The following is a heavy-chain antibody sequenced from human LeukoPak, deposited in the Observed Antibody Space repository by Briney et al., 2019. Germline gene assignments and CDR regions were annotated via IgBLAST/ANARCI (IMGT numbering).Heavy chain of an antibody. V-gene: IGHV3-21*01. CDR2: IRSSSSYI. D-gene: IGHD2-15*01. CDR3: AGEWDIVVVVAATKAENAFDI. CDR1: GFTFSSYS. Sequence: PVGSLRLSCAASGFTFSSYSRNWVRQAPGKGLEWVSSIRSSSSYIYYADSVKGRFTISRDNAKNSLYLQMNSLRAEDTAAYYCAGEWDIVVVVAATKAENAFDIWGRGTMVTVSS. J-gene: IGHJ3*02.